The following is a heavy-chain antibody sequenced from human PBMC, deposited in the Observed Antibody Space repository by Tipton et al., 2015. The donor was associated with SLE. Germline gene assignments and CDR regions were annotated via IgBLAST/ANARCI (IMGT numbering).Heavy chain of an antibody. Sequence: TLSLTCAVYGGSFSGYYWSWIRQPPGKGLERIGEINHSGSTNYNPSLKSRVTTSVDTSKNQFSLKLSSVTAADTAVYYCARRNQITMVRGVMYYFDYWGQGTLVTVSS. CDR3: ARRNQITMVRGVMYYFDY. CDR1: GGSFSGYY. D-gene: IGHD3-10*01. CDR2: INHSGST. J-gene: IGHJ4*02. V-gene: IGHV4-34*01.